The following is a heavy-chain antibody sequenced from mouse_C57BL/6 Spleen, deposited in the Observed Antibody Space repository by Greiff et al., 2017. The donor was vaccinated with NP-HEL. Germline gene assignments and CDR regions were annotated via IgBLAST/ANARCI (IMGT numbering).Heavy chain of an antibody. Sequence: VQLQQSGAELVRPGASVTLSCKASGYTFTDYEMHWVKQTPVHGLEWIGAIDPETGGTAYNQKFKGKAILTADKSSSTAYMGLRSLTSEDSAVYYCTRDGSSPWFAYWGQGTLVTVSA. CDR3: TRDGSSPWFAY. CDR2: IDPETGGT. CDR1: GYTFTDYE. J-gene: IGHJ3*01. D-gene: IGHD1-1*01. V-gene: IGHV1-15*01.